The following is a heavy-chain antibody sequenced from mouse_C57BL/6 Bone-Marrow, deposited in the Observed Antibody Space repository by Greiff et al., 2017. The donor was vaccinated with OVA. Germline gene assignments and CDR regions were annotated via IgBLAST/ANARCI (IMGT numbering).Heavy chain of an antibody. CDR3: TAGWEDCSRYRSYYFGY. D-gene: IGHD1-1*01. J-gene: IGHJ2*01. Sequence: VQLQQSGAELVRPGASVKLSCTASGFNIKDDDMHWVKQRPEQGLEWIGAIDPENGDTEYASKFQGKATLTADTSSSTAYLQLSSLTSEDTAVYYCTAGWEDCSRYRSYYFGYWGQGTTLTVSA. V-gene: IGHV14-4*01. CDR1: GFNIKDDD. CDR2: IDPENGDT.